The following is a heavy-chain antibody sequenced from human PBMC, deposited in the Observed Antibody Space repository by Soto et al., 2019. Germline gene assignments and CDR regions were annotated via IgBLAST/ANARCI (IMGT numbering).Heavy chain of an antibody. CDR1: GFSLSTSGVG. Sequence: QITLKESGPTLVKPAQTLTLTCTFSGFSLSTSGVGVGWIRHPPGKALEWLALIYWDDDKRYSPSLKSRLTIPKDTSKTQVVLTMTNMDPVDTATYYCVFGSDAFDIWGQGTMVTVSS. V-gene: IGHV2-5*02. J-gene: IGHJ3*02. CDR3: VFGSDAFDI. CDR2: IYWDDDK. D-gene: IGHD3-10*01.